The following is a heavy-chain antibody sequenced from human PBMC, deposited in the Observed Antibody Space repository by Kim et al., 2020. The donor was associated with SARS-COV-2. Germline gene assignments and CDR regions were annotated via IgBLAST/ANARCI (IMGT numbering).Heavy chain of an antibody. J-gene: IGHJ4*02. CDR1: GGSISSYY. Sequence: SETLSLTCTVSGGSISSYYWSWIRQPPGKGLEWIGYIYYSGSTNYNPSLKSRVTISVDTSKNQFSLKLSSVTAADTAVYYCARASFDTVTTWDFDYWGQGTLVTVSS. CDR2: IYYSGST. V-gene: IGHV4-59*13. CDR3: ARASFDTVTTWDFDY. D-gene: IGHD4-17*01.